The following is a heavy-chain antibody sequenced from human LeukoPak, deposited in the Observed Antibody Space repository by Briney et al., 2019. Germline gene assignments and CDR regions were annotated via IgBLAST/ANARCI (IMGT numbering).Heavy chain of an antibody. D-gene: IGHD6-6*01. CDR2: ISSTSSTV. CDR1: GFTVSNNY. V-gene: IGHV3-48*01. J-gene: IGHJ4*02. CDR3: ARGRDSSSSYPGY. Sequence: PGGSLRLSCAASGFTVSNNYMSWVRQAPGKGLEWVSYISSTSSTVYYADSVKGRFTISRDNVKNSLYLQMNSLRAEDTAVYYCARGRDSSSSYPGYWGQGTLVTVSS.